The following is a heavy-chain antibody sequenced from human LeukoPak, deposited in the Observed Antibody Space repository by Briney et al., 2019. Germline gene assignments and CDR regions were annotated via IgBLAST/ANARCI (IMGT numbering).Heavy chain of an antibody. CDR2: VSHSGST. D-gene: IGHD2-21*02. V-gene: IGHV4-38-2*01. Sequence: SETLSLTCAVSNFSISTNFNWGWIRQTPGEGLEWIGSVSHSGSTFYNPSIKSRVTILVDTSKNQFSLTVNSVTAADTAIYYCTRGTSVSASASWGQGTLVTVSS. J-gene: IGHJ5*02. CDR3: TRGTSVSASAS. CDR1: NFSISTNFN.